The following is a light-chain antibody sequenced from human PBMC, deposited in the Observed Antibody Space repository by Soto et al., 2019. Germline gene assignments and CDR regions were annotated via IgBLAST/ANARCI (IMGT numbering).Light chain of an antibody. CDR2: LGS. Sequence: DIVMTQSPLSLPVTPGEPASISCRSSQSLLHSNGYNYLDWYLQKPEQSPQLLIYLGSNRASGVPDRFSGSGSGTDFTLSISTVEAGDVGVYYCMQALQAPITFGQGTRLEIK. V-gene: IGKV2-28*01. CDR1: QSLLHSNGYNY. CDR3: MQALQAPIT. J-gene: IGKJ5*01.